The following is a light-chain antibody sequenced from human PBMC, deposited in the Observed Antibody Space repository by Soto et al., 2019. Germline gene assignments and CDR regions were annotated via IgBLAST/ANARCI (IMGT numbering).Light chain of an antibody. CDR3: QQYNKWAYT. CDR2: GTS. J-gene: IGKJ2*01. CDR1: QSVGWT. V-gene: IGKV3-15*01. Sequence: VMTQSPVALSVSPGERAALSCRASQSVGWTFAWYQQRPGQAPMVLIYGTSTRATGVPARFSGSESGTDFAINISSLQSEDFAVYYCQQYNKWAYTFGQGNRLEIK.